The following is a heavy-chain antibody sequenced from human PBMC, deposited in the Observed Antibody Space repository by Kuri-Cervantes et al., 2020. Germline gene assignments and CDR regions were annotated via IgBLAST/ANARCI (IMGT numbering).Heavy chain of an antibody. V-gene: IGHV1-2*02. J-gene: IGHJ4*02. D-gene: IGHD1-26*01. Sequence: ASVKVSCKTSGYRFTSHGIGWVRQAPGQGLEWMGWINPKSTVTNYAQKFQGRVTMTRDTSISTAYMELSRLRSDDTAVYYCAREIVGATKGGRYFDYWGQGTLVTVSS. CDR1: GYRFTSHG. CDR3: AREIVGATKGGRYFDY. CDR2: INPKSTVT.